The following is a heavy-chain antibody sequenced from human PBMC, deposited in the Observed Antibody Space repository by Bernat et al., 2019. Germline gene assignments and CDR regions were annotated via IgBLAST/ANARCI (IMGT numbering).Heavy chain of an antibody. CDR1: SDSISSYY. CDR3: ARHRNKGESGPTMDY. CDR2: VYYSRNS. J-gene: IGHJ4*02. Sequence: QVQLQESGPGLVKPSETLSLTCTVSSDSISSYYWSWIRQPPGDGLEWIGCVYYSRNSAYNPSLKSRATISIDTSKNQVSMKLNAVTAADTAVYFCARHRNKGESGPTMDYWGQGTLVTVST. D-gene: IGHD3-10*01. V-gene: IGHV4-59*08.